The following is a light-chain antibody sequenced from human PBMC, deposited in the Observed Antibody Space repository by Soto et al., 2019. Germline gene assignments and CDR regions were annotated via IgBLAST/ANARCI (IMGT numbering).Light chain of an antibody. J-gene: IGLJ1*01. Sequence: QSVLTQPASVSGSPGQSITISCTGTSSDVGSYNIVSWYQQHPGKAPKLMIYEGSKRPSGVSNRFSGSKSGNTASLTISGLQAEDEADYYCCSYAGVYVFGTGTKLTVL. CDR3: CSYAGVYV. CDR1: SSDVGSYNI. V-gene: IGLV2-23*01. CDR2: EGS.